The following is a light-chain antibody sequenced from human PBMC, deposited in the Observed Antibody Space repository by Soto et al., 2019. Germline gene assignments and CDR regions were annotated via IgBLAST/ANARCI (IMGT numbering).Light chain of an antibody. Sequence: QSVLTQSPSASASLGASVTLTCTLRSGYSEYVIAWHQQQPEKGPRFLMKINRDGSHNRGDGIPDRFSGSNSGAERYLTISSLQSEDDADYYCQTWGPGIRVFGGGTKLTVL. J-gene: IGLJ3*02. V-gene: IGLV4-69*01. CDR1: SGYSEYV. CDR3: QTWGPGIRV. CDR2: INRDGSH.